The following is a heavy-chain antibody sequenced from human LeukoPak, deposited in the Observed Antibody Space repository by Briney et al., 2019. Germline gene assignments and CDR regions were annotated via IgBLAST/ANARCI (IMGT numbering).Heavy chain of an antibody. Sequence: PGGSLRLSCLASGFSFSNYGTHWVRQAPGKGLEWVTFMQYDGSDKFYADSVKGRFTISRDNAKNSLYLQMNSLRAEDTAVYYCARDIRITMVRGVSFFFDYWGQGTLVTVSS. CDR1: GFSFSNYG. J-gene: IGHJ4*02. CDR2: MQYDGSDK. V-gene: IGHV3-30*02. D-gene: IGHD3-10*01. CDR3: ARDIRITMVRGVSFFFDY.